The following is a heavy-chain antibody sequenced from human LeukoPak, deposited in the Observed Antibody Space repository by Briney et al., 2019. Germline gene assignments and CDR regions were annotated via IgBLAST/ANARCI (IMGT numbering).Heavy chain of an antibody. Sequence: GASVKVSCKASGYTSTGYYMHWVRQAPGQGLEWMGWINPNSGGTNYAQKFQGRVTMTRDTSISTAYMELSRLRSDDTAVYYCARGREVGATTGEAFDIWGQGTMVTVSS. CDR2: INPNSGGT. CDR3: ARGREVGATTGEAFDI. J-gene: IGHJ3*02. D-gene: IGHD1-26*01. V-gene: IGHV1-2*02. CDR1: GYTSTGYY.